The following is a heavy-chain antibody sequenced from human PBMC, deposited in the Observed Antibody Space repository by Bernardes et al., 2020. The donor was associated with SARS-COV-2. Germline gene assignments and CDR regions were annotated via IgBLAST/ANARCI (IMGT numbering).Heavy chain of an antibody. CDR2: ISYSGAT. D-gene: IGHD3-10*01. V-gene: IGHV4-59*08. J-gene: IGHJ1*01. CDR1: GGSINGYY. CDR3: ARHGKFNSGNYYEDS. Sequence: SETLPLTCTVSGGSINGYYWSWIRQPPGKGLEYIGYISYSGATNYNPSLRSRVSMSIDTSKNQFYLNLISVIAADTAVYYCARHGKFNSGNYYEDSWGQGTLVIVSS.